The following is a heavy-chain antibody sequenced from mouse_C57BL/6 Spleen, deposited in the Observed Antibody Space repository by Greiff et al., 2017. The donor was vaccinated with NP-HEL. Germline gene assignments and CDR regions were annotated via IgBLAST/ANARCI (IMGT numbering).Heavy chain of an antibody. Sequence: QVHVKQPGAELVKPGASVKMSCKASGYTFTSYWITWVKQRPGQGLEWIGDIYPGSGSTNYNEKFKSKATLTVDTSSSTAYMQLSSLTSEDSAVYYCARGPGSLDYWGQGTTLTVSS. CDR3: ARGPGSLDY. V-gene: IGHV1-55*01. CDR1: GYTFTSYW. CDR2: IYPGSGST. D-gene: IGHD1-1*01. J-gene: IGHJ2*01.